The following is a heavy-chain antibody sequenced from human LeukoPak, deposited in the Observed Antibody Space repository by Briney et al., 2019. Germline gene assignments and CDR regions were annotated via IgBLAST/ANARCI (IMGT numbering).Heavy chain of an antibody. V-gene: IGHV3-23*01. CDR2: ISGSGGST. J-gene: IGHJ4*02. CDR1: GFTFSSYA. CDR3: AKDRLGDFGELLRY. D-gene: IGHD3-10*01. Sequence: RPGGSLRLSCAASGFTFSSYAMSWVCQAPGKGLEWVSAISGSGGSTYYADSVKGRFTISRDNSKNTLYLQMNSLRAEDTAVYYCAKDRLGDFGELLRYWGQGTLVTVSS.